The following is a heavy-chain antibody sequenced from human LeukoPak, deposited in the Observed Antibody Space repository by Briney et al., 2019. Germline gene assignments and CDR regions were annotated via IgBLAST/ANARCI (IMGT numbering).Heavy chain of an antibody. CDR1: GFTFDDYG. D-gene: IGHD4-23*01. CDR2: INWNGGST. V-gene: IGHV3-20*04. Sequence: PGGSLRLSCAASGFTFDDYGVSWVRQAPGKGLEWVSGINWNGGSTGYADSVKGRFTISRDNAKNSLYLQMNSLRAEDTALYYCARDDYGGKYFDYWGQGTLVTVSS. CDR3: ARDDYGGKYFDY. J-gene: IGHJ4*02.